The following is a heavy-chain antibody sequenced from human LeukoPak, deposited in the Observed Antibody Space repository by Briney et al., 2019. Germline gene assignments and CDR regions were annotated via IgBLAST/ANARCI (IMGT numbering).Heavy chain of an antibody. V-gene: IGHV3-30*02. Sequence: GGSLRLSCAASGFTFSSYGMHWVRQAPGKGLEWVAFIRYDGSNKYYADSVKGRFTISRDNSKNTLYLQMNSLRAEDTAVYYCALSLIDIVVVPAAMGYMDVWGKGTTVTISS. J-gene: IGHJ6*03. D-gene: IGHD2-2*01. CDR3: ALSLIDIVVVPAAMGYMDV. CDR1: GFTFSSYG. CDR2: IRYDGSNK.